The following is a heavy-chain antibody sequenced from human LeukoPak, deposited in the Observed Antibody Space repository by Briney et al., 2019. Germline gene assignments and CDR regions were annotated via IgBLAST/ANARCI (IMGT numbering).Heavy chain of an antibody. D-gene: IGHD4-17*01. CDR3: TTDQMTTVIHYYYYYMDV. CDR1: GFTFSSYG. V-gene: IGHV3-23*01. Sequence: GGSLRLSCAASGFTFSSYGMSWVRQAPGMGLEWVSAISGSGGTTYYAASVRGRFTISRDNSKNTVYLQMNSLKTEDTAVYYCTTDQMTTVIHYYYYYMDVWGKGTTATISS. CDR2: ISGSGGTT. J-gene: IGHJ6*03.